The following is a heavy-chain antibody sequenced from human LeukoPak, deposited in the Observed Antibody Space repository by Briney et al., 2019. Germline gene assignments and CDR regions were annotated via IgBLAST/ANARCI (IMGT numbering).Heavy chain of an antibody. Sequence: GRSLRLSCAASGFTFDDYAMHWVRQAPGKGLEWVSGISWNSGSIGYADSVKGRFTISRDNAKNSLYLQMSSLRAEDTALYYCAKGGYSSSWYKDLDFDYWGQGTLVTVSS. CDR3: AKGGYSSSWYKDLDFDY. CDR2: ISWNSGSI. CDR1: GFTFDDYA. V-gene: IGHV3-9*01. D-gene: IGHD6-13*01. J-gene: IGHJ4*02.